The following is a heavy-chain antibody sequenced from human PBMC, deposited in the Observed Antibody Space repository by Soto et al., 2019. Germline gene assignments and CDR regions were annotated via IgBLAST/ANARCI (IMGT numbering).Heavy chain of an antibody. V-gene: IGHV3-72*01. D-gene: IGHD2-15*01. CDR3: ARRYCTGGTCHDVVDI. CDR1: GFTFSDHY. CDR2: SRTKANSYTT. J-gene: IGHJ3*02. Sequence: EVKLVESGGGLVQPGGSLRLSCAASGFTFSDHYIDWVRQAPGKGLEWVGRSRTKANSYTTQYAASVKGRFTISRDDSKYAVYLQMNSLKTEDTAVYFCARRYCTGGTCHDVVDIWGQGTMVTVSS.